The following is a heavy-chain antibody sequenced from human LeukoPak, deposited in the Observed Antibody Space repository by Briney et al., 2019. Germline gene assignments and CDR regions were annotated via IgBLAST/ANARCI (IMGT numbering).Heavy chain of an antibody. V-gene: IGHV3-7*01. D-gene: IGHD6-13*01. Sequence: PGGSLRLSCAASGFTFSSYWMSWVRQAPGKGLEWVANIKQDGSEKYYVDSVKGRFTISRDNAKNSLYLQMNSLRAEDTAVYYCARETGYSSSWYGGFFDYWGQGTLVTVSS. CDR3: ARETGYSSSWYGGFFDY. J-gene: IGHJ4*02. CDR2: IKQDGSEK. CDR1: GFTFSSYW.